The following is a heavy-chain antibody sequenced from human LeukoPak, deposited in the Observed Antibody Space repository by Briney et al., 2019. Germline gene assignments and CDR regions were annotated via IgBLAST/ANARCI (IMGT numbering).Heavy chain of an antibody. Sequence: GGSLRLSCAASGFTFSDWFVSWIRQAPWTGLEWVSYISNSGNTIYYADSVKGRFTISRDNAKKTVNLQMNSLRAEDTAIYYCARGHFGLDVWGQGTTVTVSS. V-gene: IGHV3-11*01. J-gene: IGHJ6*02. CDR1: GFTFSDWF. CDR2: ISNSGNTI. CDR3: ARGHFGLDV.